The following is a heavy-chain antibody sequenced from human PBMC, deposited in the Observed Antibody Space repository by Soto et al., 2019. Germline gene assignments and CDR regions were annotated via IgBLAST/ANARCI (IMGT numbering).Heavy chain of an antibody. D-gene: IGHD3-22*01. CDR2: IFYSGGT. CDR3: ARQASGYYYGWFDP. CDR1: GGSILDSTYY. Sequence: SETLSLTCTVSGGSILDSTYYWAWIRQSPGKGLEWIGTIFYSGGTFYTPSLKSRVTMSVDTSNNQFSLKLSSVTAADTAVYYGARQASGYYYGWFDPWGQGTLVTVSP. J-gene: IGHJ5*02. V-gene: IGHV4-39*01.